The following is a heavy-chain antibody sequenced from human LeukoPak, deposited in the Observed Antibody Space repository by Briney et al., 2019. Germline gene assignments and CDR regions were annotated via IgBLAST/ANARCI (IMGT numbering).Heavy chain of an antibody. J-gene: IGHJ4*02. V-gene: IGHV1-2*02. CDR2: INSNSGGT. CDR1: GYIFTGYY. D-gene: IGHD3-16*02. CDR3: ARGIVYGDFDY. Sequence: GASVKASCKASGYIFTGYYVNWVRQAPGQGLEWMGWINSNSGGTNYAQKFQGRVTLTRETSISTVYMELNRLRSDDTAVYLCARGIVYGDFDYWGQGTLITVSS.